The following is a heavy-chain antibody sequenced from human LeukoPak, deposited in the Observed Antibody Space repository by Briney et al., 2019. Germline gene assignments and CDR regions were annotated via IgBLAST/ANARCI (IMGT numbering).Heavy chain of an antibody. D-gene: IGHD4-11*01. CDR3: ARVAFSKYHYHMDV. CDR2: IIPIFGTA. Sequence: SVKVSCKASGGTFSSYAISWVRQAPGQGLEWMGGIIPIFGTANYAQKFQGRVTITADESTSTAYMELSSLRSEDTAVYFCARVAFSKYHYHMDVWGKGTTVTVSS. J-gene: IGHJ6*03. V-gene: IGHV1-69*13. CDR1: GGTFSSYA.